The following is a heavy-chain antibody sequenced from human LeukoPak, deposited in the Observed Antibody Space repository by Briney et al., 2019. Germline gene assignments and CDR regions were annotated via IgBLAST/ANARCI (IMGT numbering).Heavy chain of an antibody. D-gene: IGHD2-15*01. J-gene: IGHJ3*02. V-gene: IGHV1-46*01. CDR1: GYTFTSYY. Sequence: ASVKVSCKASGYTFTSYYMHWVRHAPGQGLEWMGIINPSGGSTSYAQKFQGRVTMTRDTSTSTVYMELSSLRSEDTAVYYCARDPSVVVVAAESTTDAFDIWGQGTMVTVSS. CDR3: ARDPSVVVVAAESTTDAFDI. CDR2: INPSGGST.